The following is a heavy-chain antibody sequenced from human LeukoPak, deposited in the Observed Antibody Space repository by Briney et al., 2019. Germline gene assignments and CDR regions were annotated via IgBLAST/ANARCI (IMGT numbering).Heavy chain of an antibody. CDR3: ARPHLDYDSSGPFDY. V-gene: IGHV3-30*04. CDR2: ISYDGSNK. CDR1: GFTFSSYA. Sequence: GGSLRLSCAASGFTFSSYAMHWVRQAPGKGLEWVAVISYDGSNKYYADSVKGRFTISRDNSKNTLYLQMNSLRAEDTVVYYCARPHLDYDSSGPFDYWGQGTLVTVSS. D-gene: IGHD3-22*01. J-gene: IGHJ4*02.